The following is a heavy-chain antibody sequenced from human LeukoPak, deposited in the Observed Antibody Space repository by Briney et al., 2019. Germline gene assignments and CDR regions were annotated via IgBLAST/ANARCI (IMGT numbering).Heavy chain of an antibody. J-gene: IGHJ4*02. V-gene: IGHV3-30-3*01. CDR2: ISYDGSNK. CDR1: GFTFSNYA. D-gene: IGHD6-19*01. Sequence: GGSLRLSCAASGFTFSNYAMHWVRQAPGKGLEWVAVISYDGSNKYYADSVKGRFTISRDSSKNTLYLQMSSLRAEDTAVYYCARALYSSGWFGTFAYWGQGTLVTVSS. CDR3: ARALYSSGWFGTFAY.